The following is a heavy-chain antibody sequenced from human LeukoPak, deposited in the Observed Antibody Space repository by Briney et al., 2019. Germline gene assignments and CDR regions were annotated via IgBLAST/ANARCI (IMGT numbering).Heavy chain of an antibody. CDR1: GGSFSGYY. D-gene: IGHD3-22*01. Sequence: SETLSLTCAVYGGSFSGYYWSWIRQPPGKGLEWIREINHSGSTNYNPSLKSRVTISVDTSKNQFSLKLSSVTAADTAVYYCARGSEYYDSSGYPHFDYWGREPWSPSPQ. V-gene: IGHV4-34*01. CDR2: INHSGST. J-gene: IGHJ4*02. CDR3: ARGSEYYDSSGYPHFDY.